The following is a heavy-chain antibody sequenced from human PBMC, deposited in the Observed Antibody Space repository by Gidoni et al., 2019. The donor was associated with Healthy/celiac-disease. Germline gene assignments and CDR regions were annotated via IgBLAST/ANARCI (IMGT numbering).Heavy chain of an antibody. D-gene: IGHD1-26*01. CDR2: INSSGITI. Sequence: EAQLVASGAGLVQPGGSRRLSCAASGLTFRSYEMNWVRQAPGKGLALVSSINSSGITIYYADSLKGGFTISRDNAKDSLYLQMHSLRAEDTAVYYCARESGPFRCSNRGYWGQGTLVTVSS. J-gene: IGHJ4*02. V-gene: IGHV3-48*03. CDR1: GLTFRSYE. CDR3: ARESGPFRCSNRGY.